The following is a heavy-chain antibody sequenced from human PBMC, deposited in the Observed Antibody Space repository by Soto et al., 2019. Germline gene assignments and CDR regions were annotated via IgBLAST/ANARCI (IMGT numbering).Heavy chain of an antibody. V-gene: IGHV4-59*01. D-gene: IGHD3-10*01. CDR1: GGSIGTYY. Sequence: TSETLSLTCTVSGGSIGTYYWSWIRQPPGKGLEWIGHTYNRGSTNYNPSLKSRVTISVDTSKNQFSLRLTSVTAADTAVYYCARDGSGSYLNWFGPWGQGNLVTVSS. CDR2: TYNRGST. CDR3: ARDGSGSYLNWFGP. J-gene: IGHJ5*02.